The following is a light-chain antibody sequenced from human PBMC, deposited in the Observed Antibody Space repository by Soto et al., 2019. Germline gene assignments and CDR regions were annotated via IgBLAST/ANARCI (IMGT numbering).Light chain of an antibody. CDR2: DDN. CDR3: GTWDSSLSAGM. Sequence: QAVVTQPPSVSAAPGQTVTISCSGSSSNIGNNYVSWYQQLPGTAPKLLIYDDNKRPSGIPDRFSGSKSGTSATLGITGLQTGDEADYYCGTWDSSLSAGMFGGGTKLTVL. J-gene: IGLJ3*02. CDR1: SSNIGNNY. V-gene: IGLV1-51*01.